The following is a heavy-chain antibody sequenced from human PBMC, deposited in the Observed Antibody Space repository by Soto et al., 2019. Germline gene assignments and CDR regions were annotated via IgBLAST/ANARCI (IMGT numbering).Heavy chain of an antibody. V-gene: IGHV4-59*12. CDR2: VYHTGTT. CDR3: ARASGSYGGSAFDL. D-gene: IGHD1-26*01. Sequence: PSETLSLTCTVSGGSISSYYWSWIRQPPGKGLEWIGEVYHTGTTKYNPSLKNRVTISVDKSNNQFSLDLKSVTAADTAVYYCARASGSYGGSAFDLWGQGTMVTVSS. J-gene: IGHJ3*01. CDR1: GGSISSYY.